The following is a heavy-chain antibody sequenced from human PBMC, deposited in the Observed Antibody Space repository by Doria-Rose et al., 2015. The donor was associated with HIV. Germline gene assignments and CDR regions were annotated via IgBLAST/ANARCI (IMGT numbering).Heavy chain of an antibody. CDR1: GASMNSYY. J-gene: IGHJ6*02. D-gene: IGHD2-2*01. Sequence: QVQLQESGPGLVKPSETLSLTCTVSGASMNSYYWSWIRQSPGKGLEWIGYIYYTGINKYNPSLKSRVTISMDTSKRQVSLKVTSLTLADTAVYFCARLHPTCAGTRCPENYGMDVWGQGTTVVVSS. CDR2: IYYTGIN. V-gene: IGHV4-59*12. CDR3: ARLHPTCAGTRCPENYGMDV.